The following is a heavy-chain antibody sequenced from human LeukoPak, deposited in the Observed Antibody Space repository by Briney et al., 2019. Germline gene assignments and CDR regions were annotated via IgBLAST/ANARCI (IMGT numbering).Heavy chain of an antibody. V-gene: IGHV1-69*13. CDR2: IIPIFGTA. CDR1: GGTFSSYA. CDR3: ARGSVEREVIAIAAAGTFRGAVPEEERKDYYYYMDV. Sequence: SVKLSCKSSGGTFSSYAISWVRQAPGQGLEWMGGIIPIFGTANYSQKFQGRVTITADESTSTAYMELSSLRSEDTAVYYCARGSVEREVIAIAAAGTFRGAVPEEERKDYYYYMDVWGKGTTVTVSS. D-gene: IGHD6-13*01. J-gene: IGHJ6*03.